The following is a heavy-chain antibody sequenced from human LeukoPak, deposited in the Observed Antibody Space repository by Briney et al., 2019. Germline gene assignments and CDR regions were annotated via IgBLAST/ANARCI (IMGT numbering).Heavy chain of an antibody. J-gene: IGHJ6*02. CDR3: ARDRSWYDVGGFCYGMDV. D-gene: IGHD6-13*01. V-gene: IGHV3-11*01. CDR2: GSTI. Sequence: GSTIYYADDVKGGFSISRDNANKSLYLQMNSLRAEDTAVYYCARDRSWYDVGGFCYGMDVWGQGTTVTVSS.